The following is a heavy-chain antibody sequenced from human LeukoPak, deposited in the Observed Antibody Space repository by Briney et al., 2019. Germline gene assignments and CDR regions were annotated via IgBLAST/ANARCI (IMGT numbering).Heavy chain of an antibody. CDR2: ISSSSGYT. CDR3: VRDSGSSTRHWFDP. D-gene: IGHD3-10*01. CDR1: GFTFSTYS. V-gene: IGHV3-21*01. Sequence: GGSLRLSCAGSGFTFSTYSMNWVRQAPGKGLEWVSSISSSSGYTSYADSVKGRFSISRDNAENSLYLQMNSLRVEDTAVSYCVRDSGSSTRHWFDPWGHGTLVTVSS. J-gene: IGHJ5*02.